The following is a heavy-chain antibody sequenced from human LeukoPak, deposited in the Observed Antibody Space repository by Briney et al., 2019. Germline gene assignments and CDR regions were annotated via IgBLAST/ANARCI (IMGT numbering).Heavy chain of an antibody. CDR2: ISSSSSII. V-gene: IGHV3-48*04. D-gene: IGHD3-3*01. CDR3: ARGDRSGPLDY. CDR1: GFIFRSYS. Sequence: GGSLRLSCEASGFIFRSYSMNWVRQVPGKGLEWISYISSSSSIIYYADSVKGRFTSSRDNANNSLFLQINSLRAEDTAVYYCARGDRSGPLDYWGQGTLVTVSS. J-gene: IGHJ4*02.